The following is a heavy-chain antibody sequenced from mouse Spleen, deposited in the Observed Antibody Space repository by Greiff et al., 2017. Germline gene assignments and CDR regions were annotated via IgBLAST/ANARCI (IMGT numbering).Heavy chain of an antibody. V-gene: IGHV5-9-2*01. CDR3: ARSITTVVGPFDY. CDR1: GFTFSSYG. Sequence: EVQGVESGGGLVKPGGSLKLSCAASGFTFSSYGMSWVRQTPEKRLEWVATISGGGSYTYYPDSVKGRFTISRDNAKNNLYLQMSSLRSEDTALYYCARSITTVVGPFDYWGQGTTLTVSS. CDR2: ISGGGSYT. D-gene: IGHD1-1*01. J-gene: IGHJ2*01.